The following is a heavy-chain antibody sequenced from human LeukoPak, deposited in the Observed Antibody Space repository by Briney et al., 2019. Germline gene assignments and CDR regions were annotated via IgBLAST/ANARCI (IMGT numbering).Heavy chain of an antibody. CDR1: GGSISSYY. Sequence: PSETLSLTCTVSGGSISSYYWSWIRQPPGKGLEWIGYIYYSGSTNYNPSLKSRVTISVDTPKNQFSLKLSSVTAADTAVYYCASADYYYGMDVWGQGTTVTVSS. CDR2: IYYSGST. V-gene: IGHV4-59*08. CDR3: ASADYYYGMDV. J-gene: IGHJ6*02.